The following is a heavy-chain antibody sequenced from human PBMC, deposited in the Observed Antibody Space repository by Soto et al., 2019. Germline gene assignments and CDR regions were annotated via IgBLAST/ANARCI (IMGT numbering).Heavy chain of an antibody. V-gene: IGHV1-18*01. CDR2: ISPYNNNT. CDR3: ARDPTYSGYDSNWFDP. J-gene: IGHJ5*02. CDR1: GYPFRSYY. Sequence: ASVKVSCKASGYPFRSYYISWVRQAPGQGLEWMGWISPYNNNTHYAQKVQGRVSMTTDPSTSTAYMELSSLRSEDTAVYYCARDPTYSGYDSNWFDPWGQGTLVTVSS. D-gene: IGHD5-12*01.